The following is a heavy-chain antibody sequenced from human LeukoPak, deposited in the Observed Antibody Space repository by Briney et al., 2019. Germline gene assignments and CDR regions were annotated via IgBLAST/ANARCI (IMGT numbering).Heavy chain of an antibody. V-gene: IGHV3-30*02. J-gene: IGHJ4*02. D-gene: IGHD4-17*01. Sequence: GGSLRLSCAASGFSDSSSGIHWVSQAPGKGLDWLAFIQYDGRNKYYADSVKGRFTLSRDNSKNTLTMFLQMNRLRVEDTAVYYCAKGGDYALDYWGQGTLVTVSS. CDR3: AKGGDYALDY. CDR2: IQYDGRNK. CDR1: GFSDSSSG.